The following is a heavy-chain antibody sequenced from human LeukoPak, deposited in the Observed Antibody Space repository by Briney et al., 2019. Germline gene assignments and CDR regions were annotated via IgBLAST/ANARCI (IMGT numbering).Heavy chain of an antibody. CDR3: AKAKNSYDRGGPDG. CDR1: GFTFSRYG. D-gene: IGHD3-22*01. V-gene: IGHV3-30*02. J-gene: IGHJ1*01. CDR2: IRYDGRNK. Sequence: GGSLRLSCAASGFTFSRYGMHWVRQAPGKGLEWVAFIRYDGRNKYYADSVKGRFTISRDNSKNTLYLQMNSLRADDTAVYYCAKAKNSYDRGGPDGWGRGTLVTVSS.